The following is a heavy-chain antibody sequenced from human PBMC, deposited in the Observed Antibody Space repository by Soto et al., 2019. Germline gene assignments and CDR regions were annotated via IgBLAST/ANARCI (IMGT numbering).Heavy chain of an antibody. CDR1: GYTFTSYD. J-gene: IGHJ6*03. CDR2: MNPNSGNT. CDR3: ARGHLMGSIFGVVIHPKLDDNYDFKYF. V-gene: IGHV1-8*01. D-gene: IGHD3-3*01. Sequence: GASVKVSCKASGYTFTSYDINWVRQATGQGLEWMGWMNPNSGNTGYAQKFQGRVTMTRNTSISTAYMELSSLRSEDTAVYYCARGHLMGSIFGVVIHPKLDDNYDFKYFWGKGTTDTGSS.